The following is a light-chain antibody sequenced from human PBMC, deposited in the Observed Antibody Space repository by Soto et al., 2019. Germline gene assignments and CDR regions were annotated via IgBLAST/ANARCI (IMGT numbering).Light chain of an antibody. Sequence: EIVMTQSPAALSVSPGERATVSCRASQSVSSYLAWYQQKPGQAPRLLIYGASSRATGIPDRFSGSGSGTDFTLTISRLEPEDFAVYYCQQYGSSPGTFGQGTKVDNK. J-gene: IGKJ1*01. V-gene: IGKV3-20*01. CDR2: GAS. CDR3: QQYGSSPGT. CDR1: QSVSSY.